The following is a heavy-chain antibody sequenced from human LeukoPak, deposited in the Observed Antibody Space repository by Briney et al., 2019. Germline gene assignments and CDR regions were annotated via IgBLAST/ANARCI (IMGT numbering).Heavy chain of an antibody. CDR1: GYTFTSYY. CDR2: INTNTGNP. J-gene: IGHJ6*02. D-gene: IGHD3-9*01. Sequence: ASVKVSCTASGYTFTSYYMHWVRQAPGHGLEWMGWINTNTGNPTYAQGFTGRFVFSLDTSVSTAYLQISSLKAEDTAVYYCAPLITYYDILTGYRGGYYGMDVWGQGTTVTVSS. CDR3: APLITYYDILTGYRGGYYGMDV. V-gene: IGHV7-4-1*02.